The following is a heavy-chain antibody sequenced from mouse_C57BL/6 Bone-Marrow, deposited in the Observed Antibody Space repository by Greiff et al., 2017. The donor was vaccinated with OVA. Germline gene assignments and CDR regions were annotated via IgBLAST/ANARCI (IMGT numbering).Heavy chain of an antibody. CDR3: ARSTTTVKGPYYFDY. Sequence: EVMLVESGAELVKPGASVKLSYTASGFNIKDYYMHWVKQRTEQGLEWIGRIDPEDGETKYAPKFQGKATITADTSSNTAYLQLSSLTSEDTAVYYCARSTTTVKGPYYFDYWGQGTTLTVSS. CDR2: IDPEDGET. CDR1: GFNIKDYY. V-gene: IGHV14-2*01. D-gene: IGHD1-1*01. J-gene: IGHJ2*01.